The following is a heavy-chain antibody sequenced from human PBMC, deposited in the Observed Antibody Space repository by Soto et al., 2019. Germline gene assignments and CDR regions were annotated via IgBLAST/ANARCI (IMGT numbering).Heavy chain of an antibody. J-gene: IGHJ6*02. Sequence: QVQLVESGGGVVQPGRSLRLSCAASGFTFSSYAMHWVRQAPGKGLEWVAVISYDGSNKYYADSVKGRFTISRDNSKNTRYLQMNSLRAEDTAVYYCARGGDIVVVPAAIGAGAYYYGMDVWGQGTTVTVSS. D-gene: IGHD2-2*02. CDR2: ISYDGSNK. CDR1: GFTFSSYA. CDR3: ARGGDIVVVPAAIGAGAYYYGMDV. V-gene: IGHV3-30-3*01.